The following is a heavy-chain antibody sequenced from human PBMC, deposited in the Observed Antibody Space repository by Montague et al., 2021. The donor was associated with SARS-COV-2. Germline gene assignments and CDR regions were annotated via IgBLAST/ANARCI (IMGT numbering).Heavy chain of an antibody. D-gene: IGHD1-1*01. CDR3: TSGREGNYNVMDV. V-gene: IGHV6-1*01. CDR1: GDSVASHSAT. J-gene: IGHJ6*02. CDR2: TYYRSKWYN. Sequence: CAISGDSVASHSATLEGVRHSPSRGLEWLGRTYYRSKWYNDYAVSVRGRVTINPDTSKNQFSLQLNSVTPEDTAIYHCTSGREGNYNVMDVWGQGTTVTVSS.